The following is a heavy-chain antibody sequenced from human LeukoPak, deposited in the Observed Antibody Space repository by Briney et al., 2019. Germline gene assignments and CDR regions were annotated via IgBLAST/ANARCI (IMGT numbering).Heavy chain of an antibody. CDR2: MNPNSGNT. J-gene: IGHJ6*03. V-gene: IGHV1-8*01. CDR1: GYTFTSYD. CDR3: ARNYCSGGSWLRYYYYYYMDV. Sequence: GASVKVSCKASGYTFTSYDINWVRQATGQGLEWMGWMNPNSGNTGYAQKFQGRVTMTRNTSISTAYMELSSLRSEDTAVYYCARNYCSGGSWLRYYYYYYMDVWGKGTTVTISS. D-gene: IGHD2-15*01.